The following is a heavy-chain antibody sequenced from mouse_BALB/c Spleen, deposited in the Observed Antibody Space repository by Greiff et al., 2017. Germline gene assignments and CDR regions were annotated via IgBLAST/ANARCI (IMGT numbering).Heavy chain of an antibody. J-gene: IGHJ4*01. CDR2: ISYSGST. V-gene: IGHV3-2*02. CDR1: GDSITSDYA. Sequence: QSGPSLVKPSQTLSLTCSVTGDSITSDYAWNWIRQFPGNKLEWMGYISYSGSTSHNPSLKSRISITRDTSKNQFFLQLNSVTTEDTATYYCASASGPDGTMDYWGQGTSVTVSS. CDR3: ASASGPDGTMDY. D-gene: IGHD2-3*01.